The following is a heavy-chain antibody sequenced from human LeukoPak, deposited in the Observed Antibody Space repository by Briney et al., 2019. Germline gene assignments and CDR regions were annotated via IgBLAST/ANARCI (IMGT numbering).Heavy chain of an antibody. D-gene: IGHD2-15*01. J-gene: IGHJ1*01. V-gene: IGHV1-24*01. CDR3: ATDPRGGSCREYFQH. CDR1: GYTLTELS. Sequence: ASVKVSCKVSGYTLTELSMHWVRQAPGKGLEWMGGFDPEDGETIYAQKFQGRVTMTEDTSTDTAYMELSSLRSEDTAVYYCATDPRGGSCREYFQHWGQGTLVTVSS. CDR2: FDPEDGET.